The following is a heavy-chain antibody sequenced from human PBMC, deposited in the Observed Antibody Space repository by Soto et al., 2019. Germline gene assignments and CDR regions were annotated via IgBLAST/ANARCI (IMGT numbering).Heavy chain of an antibody. CDR1: GFTFSSYS. CDR2: ISSSSSTI. Sequence: SGGFLRLSCAASGFTFSSYSMNWVRQAPGKGLEWVSYISSSSSTIYYADSVKGRFTISRDNAKNPLYLQMNSLRDEDTAVYYCARVSRTKNWYFDLWGRGTLVTVSS. V-gene: IGHV3-48*02. J-gene: IGHJ2*01. CDR3: ARVSRTKNWYFDL.